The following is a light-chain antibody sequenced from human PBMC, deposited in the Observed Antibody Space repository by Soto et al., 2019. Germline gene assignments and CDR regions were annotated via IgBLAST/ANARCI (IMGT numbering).Light chain of an antibody. CDR2: STN. V-gene: IGLV7-43*01. CDR3: LLYYGGQLGV. J-gene: IGLJ3*02. CDR1: TGAVTSGYY. Sequence: QAVVTQEPSLTVSPGGTVTLTCATSTGAVTSGYYPNWFQQKPGQAPRALIYSTNNKYSWTPARFSGSLLGGKAALTLSCVQPEDEADYYCLLYYGGQLGVFGGGTKVTVL.